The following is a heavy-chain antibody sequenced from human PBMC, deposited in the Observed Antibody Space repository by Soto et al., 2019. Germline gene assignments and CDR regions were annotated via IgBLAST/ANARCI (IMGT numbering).Heavy chain of an antibody. D-gene: IGHD2-21*01. CDR1: GFTFSTYA. Sequence: GGSLRLSCAASGFTFSTYAMSWVRQAPGKGMEWVSTITNSGAGTYYADSVEGRLTTSRDNSKNTLYLQMNSLRAEDTAVYYCAKTYCGGDCYFREGGDWFDPWGQGTLVTVSS. V-gene: IGHV3-23*01. J-gene: IGHJ5*02. CDR3: AKTYCGGDCYFREGGDWFDP. CDR2: ITNSGAGT.